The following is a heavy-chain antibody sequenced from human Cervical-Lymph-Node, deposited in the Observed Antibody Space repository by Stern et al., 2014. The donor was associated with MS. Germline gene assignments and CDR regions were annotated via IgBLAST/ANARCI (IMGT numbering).Heavy chain of an antibody. D-gene: IGHD5-24*01. Sequence: EDQLVESGGDLVKPGGSLRLSCEASGFTFSYYDMNWVRQAPGKGLEWVSSITSGSAYLYYADSVKGRFTISRDNAKNSLYLQMNSLRAEDTAVYYCARQDGYNHDYWGRGTLVTVSS. CDR1: GFTFSYYD. V-gene: IGHV3-21*01. CDR2: ITSGSAYL. J-gene: IGHJ4*02. CDR3: ARQDGYNHDY.